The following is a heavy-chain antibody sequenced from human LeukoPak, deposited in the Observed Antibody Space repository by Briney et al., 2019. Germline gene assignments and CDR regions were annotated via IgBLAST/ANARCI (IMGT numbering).Heavy chain of an antibody. D-gene: IGHD4-17*01. V-gene: IGHV3-23*01. CDR3: TKDPNGDYIGAFDP. Sequence: GGSLRLSCAASGFSFSSFAMTWVRQTPGKGLEWVSSITGGHYATYNTDSVKGRFTISRDNAKNTLYLQMNSLRADDTAIYYCTKDPNGDYIGAFDPWGQGTLVTVSS. J-gene: IGHJ5*02. CDR2: ITGGHYAT. CDR1: GFSFSSFA.